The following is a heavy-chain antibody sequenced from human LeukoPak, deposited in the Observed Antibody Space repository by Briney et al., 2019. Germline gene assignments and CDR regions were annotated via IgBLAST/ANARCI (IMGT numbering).Heavy chain of an antibody. CDR3: ARGYDFWSGYLD. V-gene: IGHV4-34*01. J-gene: IGHJ4*02. Sequence: SGTLSLICAVYGGSLRGYYWSWIRQPPPKGLEWIGEINLIGSTNYNPSLPSRVIISVDTSKNQYSLKLSSVTAADTDVYYCARGYDFWSGYLDWGQGTLVTVSS. CDR1: GGSLRGYY. D-gene: IGHD3-3*01. CDR2: INLIGST.